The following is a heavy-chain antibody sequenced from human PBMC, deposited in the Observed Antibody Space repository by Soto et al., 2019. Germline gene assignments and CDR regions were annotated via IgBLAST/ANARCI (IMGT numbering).Heavy chain of an antibody. CDR3: ARDRSNSPDFFDF. D-gene: IGHD6-6*01. V-gene: IGHV4-30-4*01. CDR1: GGSISSDDYY. J-gene: IGHJ4*02. CDR2: IYYSGST. Sequence: QVQLQESGPGLVKPSQTLSLTCTVSGGSISSDDYYWTWIRQPPGKGLEWIGYIYYSGSTNYNPSLKSRVTISMDTSKNQFSLNLSSVSAADTAVYYCARDRSNSPDFFDFWGQGTLVTVSS.